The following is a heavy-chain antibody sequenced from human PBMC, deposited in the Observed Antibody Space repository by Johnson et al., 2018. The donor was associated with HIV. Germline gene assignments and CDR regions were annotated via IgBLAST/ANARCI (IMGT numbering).Heavy chain of an antibody. CDR2: SYRDGST. CDR1: GFTVSSNY. D-gene: IGHD2-15*01. Sequence: EVQLVESGGGAVQPGRSLRLSCAASGFTVSSNYMSWVRQAPGKGLERVSVSYRDGSTCHADSVKGRLFISRDRSKHPLYLQMNSLRAGDRAVYYCARAGRLVYCGGGSCYSPACDIWGQGTMVTVS. J-gene: IGHJ3*02. CDR3: ARAGRLVYCGGGSCYSPACDI. V-gene: IGHV3-66*01.